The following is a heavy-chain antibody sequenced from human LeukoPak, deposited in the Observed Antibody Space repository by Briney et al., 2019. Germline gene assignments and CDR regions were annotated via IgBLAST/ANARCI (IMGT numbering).Heavy chain of an antibody. V-gene: IGHV3-66*01. CDR1: GFAVSSNH. Sequence: PGGSLRLSCAASGFAVSSNHMNWVRQAPGKGLEWLSVFYSGGSTDYADSVKGRFTMSRDNSKNTLYLQMNSLRAEDTAVYYCARGRGYSGYDESYPFDYWGQGTLVTVSS. CDR3: ARGRGYSGYDESYPFDY. D-gene: IGHD5-12*01. CDR2: FYSGGST. J-gene: IGHJ4*02.